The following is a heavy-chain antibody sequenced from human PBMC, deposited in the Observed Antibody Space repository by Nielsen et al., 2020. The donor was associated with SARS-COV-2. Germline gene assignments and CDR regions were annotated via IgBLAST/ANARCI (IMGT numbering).Heavy chain of an antibody. V-gene: IGHV4-39*07. J-gene: IGHJ5*02. Sequence: WIRQPPGKGLEWIGSIYYSGSTYYNPSLKSRVTISVDTSKNQFSLKLSSVIAADTAVYYCAREDGGSSRPFDPWGQGTLVTVSS. CDR3: AREDGGSSRPFDP. CDR2: IYYSGST. D-gene: IGHD6-13*01.